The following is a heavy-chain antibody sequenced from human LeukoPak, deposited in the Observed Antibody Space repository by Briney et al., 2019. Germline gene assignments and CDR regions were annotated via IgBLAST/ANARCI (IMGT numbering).Heavy chain of an antibody. CDR3: GKTTVGYSSGQKPAWPVDY. Sequence: GGSLRLSCEASGFTFGSHAMYWVRQAPGKGLEWVAGIFGSGGSPHYADPVKGRFTTSRDNSRNTVYLQINSPRAEDTAVYYCGKTTVGYSSGQKPAWPVDYWGQGTLVTVSS. CDR2: IFGSGGSP. D-gene: IGHD5-18*01. CDR1: GFTFGSHA. J-gene: IGHJ4*02. V-gene: IGHV3-23*01.